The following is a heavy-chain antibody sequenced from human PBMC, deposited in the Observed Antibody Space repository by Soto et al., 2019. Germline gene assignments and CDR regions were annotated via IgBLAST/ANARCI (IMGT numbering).Heavy chain of an antibody. CDR3: ARHFYDARDYRGEDY. Sequence: GRSLKISCKGSGYSFPNYWISWVRQVPGKGLEWVGRIHPSDSHTNYSPSFQGHVIISADKSISTAYLQWNSLKAPDTAIYYCARHFYDARDYRGEDYWGQGTLVTVSS. CDR2: IHPSDSHT. CDR1: GYSFPNYW. J-gene: IGHJ4*02. V-gene: IGHV5-10-1*01. D-gene: IGHD3-22*01.